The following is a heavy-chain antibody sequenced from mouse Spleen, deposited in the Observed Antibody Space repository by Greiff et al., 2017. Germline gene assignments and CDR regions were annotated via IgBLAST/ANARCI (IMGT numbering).Heavy chain of an antibody. J-gene: IGHJ3*01. CDR2: IYPGNGST. CDR3: ARGGNRYDDAWFAY. V-gene: IGHV1-55*01. D-gene: IGHD2-14*01. CDR1: GYTFTSYW. Sequence: QVQLKQPGAELVKPGASVKMSCKASGYTFTSYWITWVKQRPGQGLEWIGDIYPGNGSTNYNEKFKSKATLTVDTSSSTAYMQLSSLTSEDSAVYYCARGGNRYDDAWFAYWGQGTLVTVSA.